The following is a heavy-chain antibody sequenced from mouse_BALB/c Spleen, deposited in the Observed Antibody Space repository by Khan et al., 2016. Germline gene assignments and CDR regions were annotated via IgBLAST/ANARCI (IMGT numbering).Heavy chain of an antibody. CDR2: IYPGGGYT. V-gene: IGHV1-63*02. Sequence: QVQLQQPGAELVRPGTSVKISCKASGYTFTNYWLGWVKQRPGHGLEWIGDIYPGGGYTNYNEKFKGKATLTTATSSSTAYMQLSSLTSEDSAVYFCARCYYGSSYWYFDVWGAGTTVTVSS. CDR1: GYTFTNYW. J-gene: IGHJ1*01. D-gene: IGHD1-1*01. CDR3: ARCYYGSSYWYFDV.